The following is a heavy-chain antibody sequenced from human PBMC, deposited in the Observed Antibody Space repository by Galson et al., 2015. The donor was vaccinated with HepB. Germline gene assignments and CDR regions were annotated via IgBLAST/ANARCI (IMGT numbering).Heavy chain of an antibody. V-gene: IGHV1-8*01. Sequence: SVKVSCKASGYTFTSYDINWVRQATGQGLEWMGWMNPNSGNTGYAQKFQGRVTMTRNTSISTAYMELSSLRSEDTAVYYCARGHRFYCSGGSCYDYNWFDPWGQGTLVTVSS. CDR3: ARGHRFYCSGGSCYDYNWFDP. CDR1: GYTFTSYD. J-gene: IGHJ5*02. D-gene: IGHD2-15*01. CDR2: MNPNSGNT.